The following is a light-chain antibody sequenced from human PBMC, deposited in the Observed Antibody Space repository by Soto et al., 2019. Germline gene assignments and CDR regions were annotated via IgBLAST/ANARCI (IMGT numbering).Light chain of an antibody. CDR3: QQYDSYPLT. Sequence: DLQMTQSPSSLSASVGDRVTITCRASEDIKTSVAWFQQEPGQAPESLIFAASLLQDGVPPKFSGRGSGTRFTLTISSLQPDDFATYYCQQYDSYPLTFGQGTRLEIE. CDR1: EDIKTS. CDR2: AAS. V-gene: IGKV1-16*02. J-gene: IGKJ5*01.